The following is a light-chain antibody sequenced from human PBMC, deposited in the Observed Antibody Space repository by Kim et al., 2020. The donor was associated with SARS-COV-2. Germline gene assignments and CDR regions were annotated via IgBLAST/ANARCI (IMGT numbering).Light chain of an antibody. V-gene: IGKV2-28*01. Sequence: DIVMTQSPLSLPVTPGEPASISCRSSQSLLHSNGYNYLDWYLQKPGQSPQLLIYLGSNRASGVPDRFSGSGSGTDFTLKISRVEAEDVGVYYCMQALQTPLTFGGGTKVYIK. CDR1: QSLLHSNGYNY. CDR3: MQALQTPLT. CDR2: LGS. J-gene: IGKJ4*01.